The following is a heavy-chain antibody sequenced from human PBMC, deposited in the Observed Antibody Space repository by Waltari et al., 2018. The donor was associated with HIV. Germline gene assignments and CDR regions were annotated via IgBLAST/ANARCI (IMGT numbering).Heavy chain of an antibody. J-gene: IGHJ6*02. CDR2: FSRASDSE. V-gene: IGHV3-21*01. CDR1: RFPFSIFS. Sequence: EVQLVESGGGLVKPGGSLRISCASSRFPFSIFSLIWVRQPPGMSLGLVASFSRASDSEFYAVSVKGRFTISRDNAKNFLDLQMNSLRDEDTAVYYCGFVPAATHGMDVWGQGTTVTVSS. D-gene: IGHD6-13*01. CDR3: GFVPAATHGMDV.